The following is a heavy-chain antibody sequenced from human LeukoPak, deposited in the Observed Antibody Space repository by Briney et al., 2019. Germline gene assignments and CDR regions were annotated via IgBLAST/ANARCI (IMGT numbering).Heavy chain of an antibody. CDR3: ARVPSSHYSSGWYGDY. J-gene: IGHJ4*02. Sequence: ASVKVSCKASGYTFRDYYIHWVRQAPGQGLEWVGWINPKSGGTKYAQKFQGRFTMTRDTSISTAYMALSRLRSDDMAFYYCARVPSSHYSSGWYGDYWGQGTLVTVSS. CDR2: INPKSGGT. V-gene: IGHV1-2*02. D-gene: IGHD6-19*01. CDR1: GYTFRDYY.